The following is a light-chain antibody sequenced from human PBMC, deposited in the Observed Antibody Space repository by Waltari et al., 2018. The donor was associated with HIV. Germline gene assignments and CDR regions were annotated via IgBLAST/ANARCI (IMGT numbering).Light chain of an antibody. CDR3: QSYDSSLSGYVV. V-gene: IGLV1-40*01. Sequence: QSVLTQPPSVSGAPGPRVTISCTGSSSNIGARYDVHWYQHLPGTAPKLLIYRNNTRPSGVPDRFSGSRSGTSASLAITGLQAEDEADYYCQSYDSSLSGYVVFGGGTKLTVL. CDR2: RNN. CDR1: SSNIGARYD. J-gene: IGLJ2*01.